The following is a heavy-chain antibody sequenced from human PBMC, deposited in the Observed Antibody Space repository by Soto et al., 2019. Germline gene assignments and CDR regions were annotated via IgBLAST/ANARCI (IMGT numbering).Heavy chain of an antibody. D-gene: IGHD3-22*01. CDR1: GYTFTSYG. CDR2: ISAYNGNT. Sequence: ASVKVSCKASGYTFTSYGISWVRQAPGQGLEWMGWISAYNGNTNYAQKLQGRVTMTTDTPTSTAYMELRSLRSDDTAVYYCARDLYYYDSSGYYSYFDYWGQGTLVTVSS. CDR3: ARDLYYYDSSGYYSYFDY. J-gene: IGHJ4*02. V-gene: IGHV1-18*01.